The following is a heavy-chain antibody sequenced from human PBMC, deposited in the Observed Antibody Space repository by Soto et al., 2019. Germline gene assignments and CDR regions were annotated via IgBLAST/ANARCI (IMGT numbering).Heavy chain of an antibody. CDR3: ARGGVLRVVVRPPSGFDY. V-gene: IGHV4-31*03. J-gene: IGHJ4*02. D-gene: IGHD3-3*01. CDR1: GGSISSGGYY. Sequence: PSETLSLTCTVSGGSISSGGYYWSWIRQHPGKGLEWIGYIYYSGSTYYNPSLKSRVTISVDTSKNQFSLKLSYVTAADTAVYYCARGGVLRVVVRPPSGFDYWGQGTLVTVSS. CDR2: IYYSGST.